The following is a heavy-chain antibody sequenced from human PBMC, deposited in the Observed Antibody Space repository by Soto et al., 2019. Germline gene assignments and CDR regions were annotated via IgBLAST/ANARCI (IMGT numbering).Heavy chain of an antibody. CDR2: IYHSGKN. Sequence: SVTMCLTCAVSGGSISSGGYSRSWIRQPPGKGLEWIGYIYHSGKNYYNPSLKSRVTISVDTSKNQFSLKLTSVTAADTAVYYCVRRHGLTIDAYYWGQGTLVTVSS. J-gene: IGHJ4*02. V-gene: IGHV4-30-2*03. CDR1: GGSISSGGYS. CDR3: VRRHGLTIDAYY. D-gene: IGHD3-10*01.